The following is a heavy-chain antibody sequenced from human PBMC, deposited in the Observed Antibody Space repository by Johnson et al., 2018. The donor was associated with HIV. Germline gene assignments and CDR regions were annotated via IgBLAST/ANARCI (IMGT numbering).Heavy chain of an antibody. V-gene: IGHV3-30-3*01. CDR1: GFTFSGSA. D-gene: IGHD6-13*01. J-gene: IGHJ3*02. CDR2: ISYDGSNK. Sequence: VQLVESGGGLVQPGGSLKLSCAASGFTFSGSAMHWVRQAPGEGLEWVALISYDGSNKYYADSVKGRFTISRDNSKNTLYLQMNSLRPEDTPVYYCARESLPGYSSSNDAFDIWGQGTMVTVSS. CDR3: ARESLPGYSSSNDAFDI.